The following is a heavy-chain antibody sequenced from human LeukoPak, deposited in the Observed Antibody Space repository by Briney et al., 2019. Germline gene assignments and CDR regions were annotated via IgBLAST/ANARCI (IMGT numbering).Heavy chain of an antibody. CDR3: ARDIVVVPAAMNLGYYYMDV. J-gene: IGHJ6*03. V-gene: IGHV3-66*02. D-gene: IGHD2-2*01. CDR1: GFTVSSNY. Sequence: QAGGSLRLSCAASGFTVSSNYMSWVRQAPGKGLEWVSVIYSGGSTYYADSVKGRFTISRDNSKHTLYLQMNSLRAEDTAVYYCARDIVVVPAAMNLGYYYMDVWGKGTTVTVSS. CDR2: IYSGGST.